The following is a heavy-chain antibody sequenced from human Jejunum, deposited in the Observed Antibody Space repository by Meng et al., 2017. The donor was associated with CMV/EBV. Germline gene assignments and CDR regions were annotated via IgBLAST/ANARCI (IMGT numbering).Heavy chain of an antibody. CDR3: ARVISKGGEYLLYPMYYFDY. CDR2: INSDGTST. Sequence: SYWMHWVRQAPGKGLMWVSSINSDGTSTSYADSVKGRLTISRDNAKNTLYLQMNSLRAEDTAVYYCARVISKGGEYLLYPMYYFDYWGQGTLVTVSS. V-gene: IGHV3-74*01. CDR1: SYW. D-gene: IGHD3-3*01. J-gene: IGHJ4*02.